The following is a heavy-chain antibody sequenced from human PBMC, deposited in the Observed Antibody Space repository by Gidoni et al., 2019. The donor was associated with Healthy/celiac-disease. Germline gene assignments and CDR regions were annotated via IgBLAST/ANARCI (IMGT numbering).Heavy chain of an antibody. CDR2: IKSEGSST. CDR1: GFTLSSYW. V-gene: IGHV3-74*01. D-gene: IGHD5-18*01. J-gene: IGHJ3*02. CDR3: ASGVGRYSYGLSAFDI. Sequence: EVQLVESGGGLVQPGGSLRLSCAASGFTLSSYWVHWVRQAPGKGLVWVSRIKSEGSSTSYADSVKGRFTSSRDNAKNTLYLQMNSLRAEDTAVYYCASGVGRYSYGLSAFDIWGQGTMVTVSS.